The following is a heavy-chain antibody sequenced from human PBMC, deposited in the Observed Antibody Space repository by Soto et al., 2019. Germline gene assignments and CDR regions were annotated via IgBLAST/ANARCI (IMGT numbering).Heavy chain of an antibody. CDR2: INHSGST. CDR3: ARAIRHMATVTTEYYFDY. J-gene: IGHJ4*02. V-gene: IGHV4-34*01. CDR1: GGSFSGYY. Sequence: PSETLSLTCAVYGGSFSGYYWSWIRQPPGKGLEWIGEINHSGSTNYNPSLKSRVTISVDTSKNQFSLKLSSVTAADTAVYYCARAIRHMATVTTEYYFDYWGQGTLVTVSS. D-gene: IGHD4-17*01.